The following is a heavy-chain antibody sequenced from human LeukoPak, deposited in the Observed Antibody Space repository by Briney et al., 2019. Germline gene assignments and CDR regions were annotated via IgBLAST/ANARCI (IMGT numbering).Heavy chain of an antibody. CDR1: GFTFSSSW. D-gene: IGHD1-14*01. CDR3: ARLVVAAGIAYYDY. J-gene: IGHJ4*02. Sequence: QPGGSLRLSCAASGFTFSSSWMHWVRQAPGKGLVWVSRLRGGGSFTNYADPVKGRFTISRDNSKNTLYLQMNSLRAEDTALYYCARLVVAAGIAYYDYWGQGTLVTVSS. V-gene: IGHV3-74*01. CDR2: LRGGGSFT.